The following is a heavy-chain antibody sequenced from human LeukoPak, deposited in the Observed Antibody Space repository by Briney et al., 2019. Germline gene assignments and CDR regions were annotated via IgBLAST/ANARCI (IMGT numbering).Heavy chain of an antibody. CDR1: GYTFNTYE. Sequence: ASVKVSCKASGYTFNTYEINWVRQATGQGLEWMGWMNPNSGDTGYAQEFQGRVTMTRNTSISTAYMELSSLRSEDTAVYYCARTTDDYWGQGTLVTVSS. V-gene: IGHV1-8*01. J-gene: IGHJ4*02. CDR3: ARTTDDY. D-gene: IGHD1-14*01. CDR2: MNPNSGDT.